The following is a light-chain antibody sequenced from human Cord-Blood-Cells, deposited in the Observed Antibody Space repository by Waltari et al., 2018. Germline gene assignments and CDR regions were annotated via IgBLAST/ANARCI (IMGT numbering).Light chain of an antibody. J-gene: IGKJ2*03. CDR3: QQYNNWAPYS. Sequence: EIVMTQSPATLSVSPGERATLSCRARQSVSSNLAWYQQKPGHAPRLLIYGASTRATGIPARFSGSGSGTEFTLTISSLQSEDFAVYYCQQYNNWAPYSFGQGTKLEIK. CDR1: QSVSSN. V-gene: IGKV3-15*01. CDR2: GAS.